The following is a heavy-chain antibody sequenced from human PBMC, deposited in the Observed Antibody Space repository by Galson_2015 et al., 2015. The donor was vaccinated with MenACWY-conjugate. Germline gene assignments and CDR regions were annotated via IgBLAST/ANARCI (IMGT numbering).Heavy chain of an antibody. V-gene: IGHV3-7*03. CDR3: ARGHYGMDV. CDR2: IKKDGSEK. J-gene: IGHJ6*02. CDR1: GFTFRNYW. Sequence: SLRLSCAASGFTFRNYWMTWVRQAPGTGLEWVASIKKDGSEKYYVDSVKGRFTISRDNAKNSLYLEMNSLRVEDTAVYSCARGHYGMDVWGQGTPVTASS.